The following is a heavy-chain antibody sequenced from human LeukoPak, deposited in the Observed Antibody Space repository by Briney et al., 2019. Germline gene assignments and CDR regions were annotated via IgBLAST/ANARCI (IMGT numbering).Heavy chain of an antibody. CDR1: GYTFTSYY. Sequence: ASVKVSRKASGYTFTSYYMHWVRQAPGQGLEWMGIINPSGGSTSYAQKFQGRVTMTRDTSTSTVYMELSSLRSEDTAVYYCAXXXXTIFGVVTHNWFDPWDQGTLVTVSS. J-gene: IGHJ5*02. D-gene: IGHD3-3*01. V-gene: IGHV1-46*01. CDR2: INPSGGST. CDR3: AXXXXTIFGVVTHNWFDP.